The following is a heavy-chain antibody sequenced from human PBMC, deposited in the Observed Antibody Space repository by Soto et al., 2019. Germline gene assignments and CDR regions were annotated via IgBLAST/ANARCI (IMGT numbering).Heavy chain of an antibody. J-gene: IGHJ4*02. Sequence: GGSLSLSCAASGFTFSSYGMNWVRQAPGKGLEWVSFSSATGAGTYYADSVKGRFTISRDNSKNTLYLQMTSLRADDTSVDYCAKDRRAGGNYGFYSDFWGQGALVTVSS. CDR2: SSATGAGT. V-gene: IGHV3-23*01. CDR3: AKDRRAGGNYGFYSDF. D-gene: IGHD1-7*01. CDR1: GFTFSSYG.